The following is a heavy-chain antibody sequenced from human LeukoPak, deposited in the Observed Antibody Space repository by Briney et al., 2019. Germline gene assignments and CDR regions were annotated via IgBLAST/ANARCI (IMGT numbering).Heavy chain of an antibody. D-gene: IGHD2/OR15-2a*01. V-gene: IGHV3-49*03. Sequence: GGSLRLSCTASGFTFGDYAMSWFRQAPGKGLEWVGFIRSKAYGGTTEYAASVKGRFTISRDDSKNTLYLQMNSLKTEDTAVYYCLLSPYYYYYYYMDVWGKGTTVTVSS. CDR3: LLSPYYYYYYYMDV. CDR2: IRSKAYGGTT. J-gene: IGHJ6*03. CDR1: GFTFGDYA.